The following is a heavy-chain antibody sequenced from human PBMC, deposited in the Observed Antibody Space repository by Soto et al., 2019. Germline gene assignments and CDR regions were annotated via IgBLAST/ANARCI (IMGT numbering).Heavy chain of an antibody. D-gene: IGHD3-22*01. V-gene: IGHV4-31*03. Sequence: LSLTCSVSGYSITAGGYYWSWIRQHPGKGLEWIGSFYSSGSIIYNPSLKSRVSISGDTSRNQFSMTLTSVTAADTALYYCARMYSSGSGWFHPWGQGTLVTVSS. CDR2: FYSSGSI. CDR3: ARMYSSGSGWFHP. CDR1: GYSITAGGYY. J-gene: IGHJ5*02.